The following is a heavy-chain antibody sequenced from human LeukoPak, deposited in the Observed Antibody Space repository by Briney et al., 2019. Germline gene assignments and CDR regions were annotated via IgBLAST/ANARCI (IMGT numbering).Heavy chain of an antibody. CDR3: ARDLPRGAVDY. CDR1: GYTFTSYY. CDR2: INPSGGST. V-gene: IGHV1-46*01. J-gene: IGHJ4*02. Sequence: ASVKVSCKASGYTFTSYYMHWVRQAPGQGLEWMGIINPSGGSTSYAQKFQGRVTMTRDTSTSAVYMGLSSLRSEDTAVYCCARDLPRGAVDYWGQGTLVTVSS. D-gene: IGHD1-26*01.